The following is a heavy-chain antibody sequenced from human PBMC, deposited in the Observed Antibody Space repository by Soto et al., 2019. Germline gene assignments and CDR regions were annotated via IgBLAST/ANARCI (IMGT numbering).Heavy chain of an antibody. J-gene: IGHJ4*02. D-gene: IGHD4-4*01. CDR3: AREGKTYSNSIDY. CDR2: IYYSGTT. Sequence: SETLSLTCTVSGGSISSGDYYWSWIRQPPGKGLEWIGYIYYSGTTYYNPSLKSRVTISVDTSKNQFSLKLSSVTAADTAVYYCAREGKTYSNSIDYWGQGTLVT. V-gene: IGHV4-30-4*01. CDR1: GGSISSGDYY.